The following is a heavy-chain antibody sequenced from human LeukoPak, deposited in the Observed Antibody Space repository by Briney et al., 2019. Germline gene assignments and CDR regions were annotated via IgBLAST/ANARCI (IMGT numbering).Heavy chain of an antibody. Sequence: GASVKVSCKASGYTFTGYYMHWVRQAPGQGLEWMGWINPNNGNTNYAQKLQGRVTMTTDTSTSTAYTELRSLRSDDTAVYYCARVPRPGYSSSWSFPEHQYYMDVWGKGTTVTVSS. CDR1: GYTFTGYY. V-gene: IGHV1-18*04. J-gene: IGHJ6*03. CDR3: ARVPRPGYSSSWSFPEHQYYMDV. D-gene: IGHD6-13*01. CDR2: INPNNGNT.